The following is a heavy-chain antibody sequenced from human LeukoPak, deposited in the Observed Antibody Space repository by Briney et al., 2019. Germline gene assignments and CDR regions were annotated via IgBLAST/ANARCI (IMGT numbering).Heavy chain of an antibody. CDR3: AKDPSLLLLFGEYEN. V-gene: IGHV3-23*01. CDR2: ISGSGGST. CDR1: GFTFSSYA. J-gene: IGHJ4*02. Sequence: GGSLRLSCAASGFTFSSYAMSWVRQAPGKGLEWVSAISGSGGSTYYADSVKGRFTISRDNSKNTLYLQMNSLRAEDTAVYYCAKDPSLLLLFGEYENWGQGTLVTVSS. D-gene: IGHD3-10*01.